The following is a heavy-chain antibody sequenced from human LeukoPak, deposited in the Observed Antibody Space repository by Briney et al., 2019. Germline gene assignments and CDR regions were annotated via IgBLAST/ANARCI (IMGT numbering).Heavy chain of an antibody. V-gene: IGHV1-8*03. CDR3: ARGPRLYNATYSSPVLFDY. J-gene: IGHJ4*02. CDR2: MNPNSGNT. Sequence: ASVKVSCKASGYTFTSYDINWVRQATGQGLEWMGWMNPNSGNTAYAQKFQGRVTITRNTSISTAYMELSSLRSEDTAVYYCARGPRLYNATYSSPVLFDYWGQGTLVTVSS. CDR1: GYTFTSYD. D-gene: IGHD6-13*01.